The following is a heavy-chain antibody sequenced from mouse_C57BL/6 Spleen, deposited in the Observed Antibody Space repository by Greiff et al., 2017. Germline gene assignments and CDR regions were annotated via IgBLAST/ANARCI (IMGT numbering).Heavy chain of an antibody. D-gene: IGHD2-5*01. CDR3: ARKAYYSNYVGYFDV. CDR1: GYTFTSYD. J-gene: IGHJ1*03. Sequence: VQLQQSGPELVKPGASVKLSCKASGYTFTSYDINWVKQRPGKGLEWIGWIYPRDGSTKYNEKFKGKATLTVDTSSSTAYMELHSLTSEDSAVYFCARKAYYSNYVGYFDVWGTGTTVTVSS. CDR2: IYPRDGST. V-gene: IGHV1-85*01.